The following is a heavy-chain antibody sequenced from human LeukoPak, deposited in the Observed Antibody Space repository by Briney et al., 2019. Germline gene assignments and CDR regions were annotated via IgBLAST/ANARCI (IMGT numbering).Heavy chain of an antibody. V-gene: IGHV4-39*01. CDR1: GVSISSSNSY. Sequence: SETLSLTCTVSGVSISSSNSYWGWIRQPPGKGLEWIGSIYYSGNTYYNASLKSQVSISIDTSKNQFSLRLTSVTAADTAVYYCARGGGYYDFWSGYSYWGQGTLVTVSS. D-gene: IGHD3-3*01. J-gene: IGHJ4*02. CDR3: ARGGGYYDFWSGYSY. CDR2: IYYSGNT.